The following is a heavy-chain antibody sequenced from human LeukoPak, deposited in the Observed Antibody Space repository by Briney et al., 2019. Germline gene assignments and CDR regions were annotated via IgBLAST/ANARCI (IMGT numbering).Heavy chain of an antibody. J-gene: IGHJ4*02. Sequence: ASVKVSCKASGYTFTDYYMHWVRQAPGQGLEWMGWINANSGGTNYAQKFQGRVTMTRDTSISTAYMELSRLRSDDTAVYYCAREGPIVGATHLVDYWAQGTLVTVSS. CDR1: GYTFTDYY. CDR2: INANSGGT. D-gene: IGHD1-26*01. CDR3: AREGPIVGATHLVDY. V-gene: IGHV1-2*02.